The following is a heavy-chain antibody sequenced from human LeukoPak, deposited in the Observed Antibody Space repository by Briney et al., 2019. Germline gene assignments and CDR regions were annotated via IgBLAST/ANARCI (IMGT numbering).Heavy chain of an antibody. D-gene: IGHD2-2*02. V-gene: IGHV3-33*01. Sequence: GGSLRLSCAASGFTFSSYGMHWVRQAPGKGLEWVAVIWYDGSNKYYADSVKGRFTISRDNSKNTLYLQMNSLRAEDTAVYYCASDGSYCSSTSCYTDYYYYMDVWGKGTTVIVSS. J-gene: IGHJ6*03. CDR2: IWYDGSNK. CDR3: ASDGSYCSSTSCYTDYYYYMDV. CDR1: GFTFSSYG.